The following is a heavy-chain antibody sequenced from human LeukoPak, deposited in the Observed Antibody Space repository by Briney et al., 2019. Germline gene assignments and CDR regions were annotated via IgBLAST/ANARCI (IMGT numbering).Heavy chain of an antibody. CDR3: AIGYCSGGSCHGYGY. CDR1: GFTFRSYS. Sequence: GGSLRLSCAASGFTFRSYSMNWVRQAPGKGLEWVSYISSSSSTIYYADSVKGRFTISRDNAKNSLYLQMNSLRAEDTAVYYCAIGYCSGGSCHGYGYWGQGTLVTVSS. V-gene: IGHV3-48*01. D-gene: IGHD2-15*01. CDR2: ISSSSSTI. J-gene: IGHJ4*02.